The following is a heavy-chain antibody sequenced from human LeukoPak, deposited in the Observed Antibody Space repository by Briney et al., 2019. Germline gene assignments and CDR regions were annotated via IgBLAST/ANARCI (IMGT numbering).Heavy chain of an antibody. J-gene: IGHJ4*02. CDR3: ARRDGTYSFDY. CDR1: GYYFSSYW. D-gene: IGHD5-24*01. Sequence: GESLKISFQGSGYYFSSYWIGWVRPMPGKGLEWMGIIYPGDSDTTYGPSFQGQVTISVDNSINTAYLQWSSLRASDTAIYYCARRDGTYSFDYWGQGTLVTVSS. CDR2: IYPGDSDT. V-gene: IGHV5-51*01.